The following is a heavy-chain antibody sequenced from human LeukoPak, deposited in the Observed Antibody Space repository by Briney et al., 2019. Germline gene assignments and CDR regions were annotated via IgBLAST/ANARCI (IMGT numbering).Heavy chain of an antibody. D-gene: IGHD2-2*01. CDR2: IYSGGST. CDR1: GFTVSSNY. Sequence: PGGSLRLSCAASGFTVSSNYMSWVRQAPGKGLEWVSVIYSGGSTYYADSVKGRFTISSDNSKNTLYLQMNSLRAEDTAVYYCAREEFYCSSTSCPDYYGMDVWGQGTTVTVSS. CDR3: AREEFYCSSTSCPDYYGMDV. V-gene: IGHV3-53*01. J-gene: IGHJ6*02.